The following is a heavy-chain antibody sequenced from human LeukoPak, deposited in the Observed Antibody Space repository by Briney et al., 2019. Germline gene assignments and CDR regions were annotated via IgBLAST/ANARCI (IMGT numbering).Heavy chain of an antibody. V-gene: IGHV4-39*01. CDR1: GGSISSTTYY. D-gene: IGHD3-16*01. CDR3: VRGSTLRHYQY. CDR2: IYYSGST. Sequence: SETLTLTCTVSGGSISSTTYYWGWIRRPPGKGLEWIGSIYYSGSTYYNPSLKSRVTVSVDTSKNQFSLNLSSVTAADTAVYYCVRGSTLRHYQYWGQGTLVTVSS. J-gene: IGHJ4*02.